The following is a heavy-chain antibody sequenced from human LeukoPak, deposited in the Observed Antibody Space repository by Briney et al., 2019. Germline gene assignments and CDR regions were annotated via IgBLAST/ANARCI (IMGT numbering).Heavy chain of an antibody. CDR3: ARESVWFDY. CDR1: GFTFSSYA. D-gene: IGHD2-21*01. V-gene: IGHV3-30*04. CDR2: ISYDGSNK. Sequence: GGSLRLSCAASGFTFSSYAMHWVRQAPGKGLEWVAVISYDGSNKYYADSVKGRFTISRDNSKNTLYLQMNSLRAEDTAVYYCARESVWFDYWGQGTLDTVSS. J-gene: IGHJ4*02.